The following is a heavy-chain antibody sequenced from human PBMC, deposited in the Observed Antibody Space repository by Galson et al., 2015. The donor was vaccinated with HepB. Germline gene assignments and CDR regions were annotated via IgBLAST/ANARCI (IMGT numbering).Heavy chain of an antibody. V-gene: IGHV3-48*04. D-gene: IGHD7-27*01. CDR3: ARAGGDNWGPPGYFDL. CDR1: GFTFSSYS. Sequence: SLRLSCAASGFTFSSYSMNWVRQAPGKGLEWVSYISSSSSTIYHADSVKGRFTISRDNAKNSLYLQMNSLRAEDTAVYYCARAGGDNWGPPGYFDLWGRGTLVTVSS. CDR2: ISSSSSTI. J-gene: IGHJ2*01.